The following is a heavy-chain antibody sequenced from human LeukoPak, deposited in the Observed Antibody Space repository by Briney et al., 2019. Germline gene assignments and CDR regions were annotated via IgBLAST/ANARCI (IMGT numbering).Heavy chain of an antibody. CDR2: IYSGGST. V-gene: IGHV3-53*01. J-gene: IGHJ4*02. Sequence: GVSLRLSCAASGFTVSSNYMSWVRQAPGKGLEWVSVIYSGGSTDYADSVKGRFTISRDNSKNTLYLQMNSLRAEDTAVYYRATRSSGWGQGTLVTVSS. D-gene: IGHD6-19*01. CDR3: ATRSSG. CDR1: GFTVSSNY.